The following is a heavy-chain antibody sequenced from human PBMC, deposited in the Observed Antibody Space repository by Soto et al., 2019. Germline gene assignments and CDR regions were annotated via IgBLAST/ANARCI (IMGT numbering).Heavy chain of an antibody. CDR3: ASRSGDYGDYSYYFDY. V-gene: IGHV4-34*01. CDR1: GGSFSGYY. D-gene: IGHD4-17*01. Sequence: PSETLSLTCAVYGGSFSGYYWSWIRQPPGKGLEWIGEINHSGSTNYNPSLKSRVTISVDTSKNQFSLKLSSVTAADTAVYYCASRSGDYGDYSYYFDYWGQGTLVTVSS. J-gene: IGHJ4*02. CDR2: INHSGST.